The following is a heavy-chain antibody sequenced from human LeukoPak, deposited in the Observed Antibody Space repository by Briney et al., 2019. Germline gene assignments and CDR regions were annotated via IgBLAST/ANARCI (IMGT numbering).Heavy chain of an antibody. CDR1: GGSISSSTYY. Sequence: PSETLSLTCTVSGGSISSSTYYWDWIRQAPGKGLEWIGNINYDGSTYYTPSLRSRVTISVDTSKNQFSLKLSSVTAADTAVYYCARGPPKVIILSKRYFDYWGQGTLVTVSS. V-gene: IGHV4-39*07. D-gene: IGHD3-3*01. J-gene: IGHJ4*02. CDR2: INYDGST. CDR3: ARGPPKVIILSKRYFDY.